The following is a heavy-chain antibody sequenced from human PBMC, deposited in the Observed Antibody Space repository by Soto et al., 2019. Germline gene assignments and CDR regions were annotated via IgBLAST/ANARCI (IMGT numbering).Heavy chain of an antibody. J-gene: IGHJ5*02. V-gene: IGHV4-4*02. CDR2: INHRGSA. CDR1: GASVSSTYW. Sequence: PSETLSLTCAVSGASVSSTYWWSWVRQPPGKGPEWIGEINHRGSANYNPSLKSRVTISVDISKNQFSLKLTSVTAADTAVYYCARDPAPWGQGTLVTVSS. CDR3: ARDPAP.